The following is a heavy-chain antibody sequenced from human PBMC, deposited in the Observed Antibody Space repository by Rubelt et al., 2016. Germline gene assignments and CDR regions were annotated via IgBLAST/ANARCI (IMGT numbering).Heavy chain of an antibody. Sequence: EVQLVESGGGLVKPGGSLRLSCAASGFTFSSYSMSWVRQAPGKGLEWVANINQDGSEKYYVDSVKGRFTISRDNAKNSLYMQMNSLGGEDTAVYYCARVSAGTDYFDYWGQGTLVTVSS. V-gene: IGHV3-7*01. CDR2: INQDGSEK. J-gene: IGHJ4*02. D-gene: IGHD1-1*01. CDR1: GFTFSSYS. CDR3: ARVSAGTDYFDY.